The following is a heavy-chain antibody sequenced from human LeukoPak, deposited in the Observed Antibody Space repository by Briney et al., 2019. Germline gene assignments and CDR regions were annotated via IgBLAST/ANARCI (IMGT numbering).Heavy chain of an antibody. CDR1: GFTFSTYS. J-gene: IGHJ4*02. Sequence: GGSLKLSCVASGFTFSTYSMNWVRQAPGKGLEWVSSISSGSSYIYYADSVKGRFTISRDNAKNSLYLQMNSLRAEDTAVYYCARVMTTVTKAFDYWGQGTLVTVSS. D-gene: IGHD4-17*01. CDR2: ISSGSSYI. V-gene: IGHV3-21*01. CDR3: ARVMTTVTKAFDY.